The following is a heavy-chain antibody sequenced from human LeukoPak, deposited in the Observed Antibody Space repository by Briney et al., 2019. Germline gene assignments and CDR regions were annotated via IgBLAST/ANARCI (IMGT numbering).Heavy chain of an antibody. V-gene: IGHV4-34*01. Sequence: SETLSLTCAVYGGSFSGYYWSWIRQPPGKGLEWIGEINHSGSTNYNPSLTSRVTISVDTSKNQFSLKLSSVTAADTAVYYCARGAAKFDPWGQGTLVTVSS. D-gene: IGHD6-13*01. CDR1: GGSFSGYY. CDR2: INHSGST. CDR3: ARGAAKFDP. J-gene: IGHJ5*02.